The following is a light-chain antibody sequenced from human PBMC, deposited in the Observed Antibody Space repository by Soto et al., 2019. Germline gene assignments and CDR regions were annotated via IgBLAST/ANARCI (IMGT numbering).Light chain of an antibody. CDR1: QSLSTN. Sequence: EIVMTQSPAPLSVSPGERATLSCRTSQSLSTNLAWYQQRPGQAPGLLIYGASTRASGIPARFSGSGSGTEFTLTISSLQFEDFAVYYCQQYNDWPAITGGEATVLEIK. V-gene: IGKV3-15*01. CDR2: GAS. J-gene: IGKJ5*01. CDR3: QQYNDWPAIT.